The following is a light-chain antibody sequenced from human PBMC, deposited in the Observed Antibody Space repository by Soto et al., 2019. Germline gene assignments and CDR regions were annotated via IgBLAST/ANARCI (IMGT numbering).Light chain of an antibody. Sequence: QSVLTQPPSVSGAPGQRVTISCTGSSSNIGAGYDVHWYQQLPGTAPKLLIYGNTNRPSGVPDRFSGSKSGTSASLAITGLQAEDEADYYSQSSDSSLSSDVFRTGTKRTVL. V-gene: IGLV1-40*01. CDR1: SSNIGAGYD. CDR3: QSSDSSLSSDV. CDR2: GNT. J-gene: IGLJ1*01.